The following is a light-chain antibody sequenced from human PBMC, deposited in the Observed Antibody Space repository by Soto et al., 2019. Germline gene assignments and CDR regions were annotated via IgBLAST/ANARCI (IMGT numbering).Light chain of an antibody. Sequence: ESVLTQSPGTLSLSPGERGTLSCRAIQSVSSSYLAWYQQKPGQAPRLLIYGASTRATGIPARFSGSGSGTEFTLTISSLQSEDFAVYFCQQYNNWPPITFGQGTRLEI. CDR2: GAS. V-gene: IGKV3-15*01. CDR3: QQYNNWPPIT. J-gene: IGKJ5*01. CDR1: QSVSSSY.